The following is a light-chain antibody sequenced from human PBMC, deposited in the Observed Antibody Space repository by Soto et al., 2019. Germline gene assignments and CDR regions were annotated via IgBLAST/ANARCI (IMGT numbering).Light chain of an antibody. V-gene: IGKV3-15*01. CDR1: QSISTH. J-gene: IGKJ1*01. Sequence: EIVMTQSPATLSVSPGEGATLSCRASQSISTHLAWYQQKPGQAPRLLIYGAYTRATGIPARFSGSGDGTEVTLTISSLQSEDFAVYYCQHYSDWPRTLGQGTKVEI. CDR3: QHYSDWPRT. CDR2: GAY.